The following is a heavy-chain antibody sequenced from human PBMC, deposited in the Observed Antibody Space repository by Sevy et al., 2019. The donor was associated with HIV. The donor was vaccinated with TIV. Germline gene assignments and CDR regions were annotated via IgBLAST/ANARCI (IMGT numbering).Heavy chain of an antibody. CDR1: GFTFSTYW. CDR3: ARDNATVSRRGLRYYYYGTDV. J-gene: IGHJ6*02. Sequence: GSLRLSCAASGFTFSTYWMSWFRQAPGKGLEWVANINEDGTEKFYVDSVKGRFTMSRDNAKNSLYLQMNSRRAEDAAVYYCARDNATVSRRGLRYYYYGTDVWGQGTTVTVSS. V-gene: IGHV3-7*01. CDR2: INEDGTEK. D-gene: IGHD2-2*01.